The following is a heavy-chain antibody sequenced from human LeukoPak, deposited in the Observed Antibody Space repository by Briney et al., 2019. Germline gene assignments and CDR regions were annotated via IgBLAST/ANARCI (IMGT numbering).Heavy chain of an antibody. CDR2: IYYSGST. Sequence: KASETLSLTCTVSGGSISSYYWSWIRQPPGKGLEWIGYIYYSGSTNYNPSLKSRVTISVDTSKNQFSLKLSSVTAADTAVYYCAREKGIAARLDYWGQGTLVTVSS. D-gene: IGHD6-6*01. CDR3: AREKGIAARLDY. J-gene: IGHJ4*02. CDR1: GGSISSYY. V-gene: IGHV4-59*01.